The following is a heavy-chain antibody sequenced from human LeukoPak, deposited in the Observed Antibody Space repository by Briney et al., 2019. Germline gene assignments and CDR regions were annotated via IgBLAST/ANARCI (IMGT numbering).Heavy chain of an antibody. CDR2: IIPILGIA. CDR3: ARAPYYDILTGYYYFDY. Sequence: ASVEVSCKASGGTFSSYAISWVRQAPGQGLEWMGRIIPILGIANYAQKFQGRVTITADKSTSTAYMELSSLRSDDTAVYYCARAPYYDILTGYYYFDYWGQGTLVTVSS. D-gene: IGHD3-9*01. J-gene: IGHJ4*02. CDR1: GGTFSSYA. V-gene: IGHV1-69*04.